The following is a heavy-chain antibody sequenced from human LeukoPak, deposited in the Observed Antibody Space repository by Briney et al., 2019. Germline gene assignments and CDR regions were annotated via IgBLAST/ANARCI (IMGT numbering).Heavy chain of an antibody. Sequence: GGSLRLSCAASGFTFSSYWMHWVRHAPGKGLVWVSRINSDGSSINYADSVKGRFTISRDNAKNTLYLQMNSLRVEDTAVYYCARASSTSCYYWGQGTLVTVSS. J-gene: IGHJ4*02. V-gene: IGHV3-74*01. D-gene: IGHD2-2*01. CDR2: INSDGSSI. CDR3: ARASSTSCYY. CDR1: GFTFSSYW.